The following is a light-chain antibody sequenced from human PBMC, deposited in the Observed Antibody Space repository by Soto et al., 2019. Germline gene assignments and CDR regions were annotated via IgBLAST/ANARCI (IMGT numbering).Light chain of an antibody. CDR1: SSDVGAYNF. Sequence: QSALTHPSSASGSPGQSVTISCTGTSSDVGAYNFVSWYQQHPGKAPKLMIYEVSKRPSGVPDRFSGSKSGNTASLTVSGLQAEDEADYYCSSYAGSNNYVFGTGPKVTVL. CDR3: SSYAGSNNYV. J-gene: IGLJ1*01. CDR2: EVS. V-gene: IGLV2-8*01.